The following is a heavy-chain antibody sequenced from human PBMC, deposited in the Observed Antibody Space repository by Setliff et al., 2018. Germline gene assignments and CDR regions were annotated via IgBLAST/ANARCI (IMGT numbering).Heavy chain of an antibody. CDR1: GDSTSAASI. Sequence: PSETLSLTCNVSGDSTSAASIMAWIRQPPGKGLEFIGYVYHSGSTYYNPSLKSRVTISVDTSKNQFSLRLNSVTASDTAVYYCATTGTYRYFDYWGQGTLVTVSS. CDR3: ATTGTYRYFDY. D-gene: IGHD1-1*01. V-gene: IGHV4-38-2*02. J-gene: IGHJ4*02. CDR2: VYHSGST.